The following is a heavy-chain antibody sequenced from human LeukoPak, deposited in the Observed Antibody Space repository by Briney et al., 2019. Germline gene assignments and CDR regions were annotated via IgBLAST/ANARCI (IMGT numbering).Heavy chain of an antibody. V-gene: IGHV4-59*01. CDR1: VGSISTYY. Sequence: SETLSLTCTVSVGSISTYYWSWIRQPPPNGLEWIGNIYYSGSTNYNPSLKSRVTISVDTSKNQFYLKLSSVTAADTALYNCARSREHERYCIDDWGQGTLVTVS. CDR3: ARSREHERYCIDD. CDR2: IYYSGST. J-gene: IGHJ4*02. D-gene: IGHD1/OR15-1a*01.